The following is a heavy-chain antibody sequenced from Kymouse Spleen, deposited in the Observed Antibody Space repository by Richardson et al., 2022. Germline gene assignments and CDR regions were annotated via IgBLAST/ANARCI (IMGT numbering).Heavy chain of an antibody. D-gene: IGHD3-10*01. Sequence: QVQLVESGGGVVQPGRSLRLSCAASGFTFSSYGMHWVRQAPGKGLEWVAVISYDGSNKYYADSVKGRFTISRDNSKNTLYLQMNSLRAEDTAVYYCAKDYYYGSGSYYKYYYYGMDVWGQGTTVTVSS. CDR3: AKDYYYGSGSYYKYYYYGMDV. V-gene: IGHV3-30*18. J-gene: IGHJ6*02. CDR1: GFTFSSYG. CDR2: ISYDGSNK.